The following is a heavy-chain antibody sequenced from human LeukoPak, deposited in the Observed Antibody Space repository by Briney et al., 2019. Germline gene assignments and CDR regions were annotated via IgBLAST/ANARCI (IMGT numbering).Heavy chain of an antibody. Sequence: PSETLSLTCAVYGGSFSGYYWSWIRQPPGKGLEWIGEINHSGSTNYNPSLKSRVTISVDTSKNQFSLKLSSVTAADTAVYYCARAGYSSSPWEFDYWGQGTLVTVSS. J-gene: IGHJ4*02. CDR2: INHSGST. CDR1: GGSFSGYY. V-gene: IGHV4-34*01. CDR3: ARAGYSSSPWEFDY. D-gene: IGHD6-13*01.